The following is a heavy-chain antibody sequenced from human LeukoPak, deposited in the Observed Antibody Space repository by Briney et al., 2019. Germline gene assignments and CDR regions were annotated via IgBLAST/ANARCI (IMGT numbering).Heavy chain of an antibody. D-gene: IGHD3-3*01. CDR3: ARGITIFGVVIPGAEYFQH. V-gene: IGHV4-61*01. J-gene: IGHJ1*01. CDR2: IYYSGST. CDR1: RYSLSSGYY. Sequence: SETLSLTCLLSRYSLSSGYYWGWIRQPPGKGLAWIGYIYYSGSTNYNPSLKSRVTISVDTSKNQFSLQLSSVTAAGTAVYYCARGITIFGVVIPGAEYFQHWGQGTLVTVSS.